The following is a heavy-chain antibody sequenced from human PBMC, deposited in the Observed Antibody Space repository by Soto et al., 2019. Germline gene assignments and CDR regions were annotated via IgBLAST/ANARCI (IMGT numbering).Heavy chain of an antibody. V-gene: IGHV4-34*01. CDR3: SRRDYYDSTGYYTY. Sequence: PSETLSLTCAVYGGSFSGYYWSWIRQPPGKGLEWIGEINHSGSTNYNPSLKSRVTISVDTSKNQFSLKLSSVTAADTAVYYCSRRDYYDSTGYYTYWGQGALVTVSS. CDR1: GGSFSGYY. J-gene: IGHJ4*02. D-gene: IGHD3-22*01. CDR2: INHSGST.